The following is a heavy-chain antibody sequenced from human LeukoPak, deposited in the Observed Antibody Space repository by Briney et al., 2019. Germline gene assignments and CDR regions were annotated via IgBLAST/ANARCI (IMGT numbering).Heavy chain of an antibody. CDR3: ARGGPRYCSGGSCHGNFDY. J-gene: IGHJ4*02. Sequence: GWSLRLSCAASGLPFSNHWMHWVRQAPGKGLVWVSRINSDGSSTTYADSVKGRFTISRDNAKNTLYLQMSSLRAEDTAVYYCARGGPRYCSGGSCHGNFDYWGQGTLVTVSS. D-gene: IGHD2-15*01. CDR2: INSDGSST. CDR1: GLPFSNHW. V-gene: IGHV3-74*01.